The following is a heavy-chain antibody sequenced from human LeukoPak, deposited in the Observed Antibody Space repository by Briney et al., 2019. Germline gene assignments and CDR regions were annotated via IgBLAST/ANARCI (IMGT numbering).Heavy chain of an antibody. V-gene: IGHV4-61*02. CDR1: VDSICVGSDY. CDR3: ARDRRRSSTWYGAGYDP. Sequence: PSETLSLTCTLSVDSICVGSDYWSWVRQPGGKGLEWIGCIYTSGRTDYNASLKRRVTISVDTSKNHFSLNLTSVTAADTAVYYCARDRRRSSTWYGAGYDPWGQGTLVTVSS. CDR2: IYTSGRT. D-gene: IGHD3-10*01. J-gene: IGHJ5*02.